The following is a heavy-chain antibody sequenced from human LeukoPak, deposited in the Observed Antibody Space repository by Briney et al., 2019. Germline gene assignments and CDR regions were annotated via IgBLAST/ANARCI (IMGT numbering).Heavy chain of an antibody. CDR3: ARDLGTTGTTDY. V-gene: IGHV1-2*02. CDR2: INPNSGGP. D-gene: IGHD1-1*01. CDR1: GYTFTGYY. Sequence: GASVKVSCKASGYTFTGYYMHWVRQAPGQGLEWMGWINPNSGGPNYAQKFQGRGTMTRDTSISTAYMELSRLRSDDTAVYYCARDLGTTGTTDYWGQGTLVTVSS. J-gene: IGHJ4*02.